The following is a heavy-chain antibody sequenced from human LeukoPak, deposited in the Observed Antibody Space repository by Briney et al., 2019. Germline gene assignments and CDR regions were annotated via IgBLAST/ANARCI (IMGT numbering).Heavy chain of an antibody. CDR3: AGGSTRPDF. Sequence: SDTLSLTFTFSGYSISSYCWSLIPQPPGKGMRWIGYGHYSGSTKYNPSPTSRVTMSVDTYKKKSSLKLSSAAAADTDVYYCAGGSTRPDFWGQGTLVTVSS. CDR1: GYSISSYC. D-gene: IGHD6-6*01. J-gene: IGHJ4*02. CDR2: GHYSGST. V-gene: IGHV4-59*13.